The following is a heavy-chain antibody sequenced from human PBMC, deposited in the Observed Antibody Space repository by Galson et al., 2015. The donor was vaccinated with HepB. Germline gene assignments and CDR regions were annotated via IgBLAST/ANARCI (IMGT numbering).Heavy chain of an antibody. Sequence: SVKVSCKASGYTFTGYYMHWVRQAPGQGLEWMGWINPNSGGTNYAQKFQGWVTMTRDTSISPAYMELSRLRSDDTAVYYCARGQMLPGDSSGYYYWGQGTLVTVSS. CDR3: ARGQMLPGDSSGYYY. J-gene: IGHJ4*02. D-gene: IGHD3-22*01. V-gene: IGHV1-2*04. CDR1: GYTFTGYY. CDR2: INPNSGGT.